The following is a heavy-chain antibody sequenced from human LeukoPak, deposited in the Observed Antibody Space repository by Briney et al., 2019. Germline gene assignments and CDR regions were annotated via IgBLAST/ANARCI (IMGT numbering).Heavy chain of an antibody. CDR1: GFTFSSYW. Sequence: GGSLRLSCAASGFTFSSYWMSWVRQAPGKGLEWVSVIYSGGSTYYADSVKGRFTISRDNSKNTLYLQMNSLRAEDTAVYYCVREGYGGVSDAFDIWGQGTMVTVSS. CDR2: IYSGGST. CDR3: VREGYGGVSDAFDI. V-gene: IGHV3-53*01. D-gene: IGHD4-23*01. J-gene: IGHJ3*02.